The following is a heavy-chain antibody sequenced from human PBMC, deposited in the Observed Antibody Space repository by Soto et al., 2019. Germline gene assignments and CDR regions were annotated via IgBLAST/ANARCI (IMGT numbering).Heavy chain of an antibody. D-gene: IGHD3-22*01. CDR3: ARWTTYYYDSSGTTAGAVFDY. CDR2: INPNSGGT. J-gene: IGHJ4*02. Sequence: ASVKVSCKASGYTFTGYYVHWVRQAPGQGLEWMGWINPNSGGTNYAQKFQGWVTMTRDTSISTAYMELSRLRSDDTAVYYCARWTTYYYDSSGTTAGAVFDYWGQGTLVTVSS. CDR1: GYTFTGYY. V-gene: IGHV1-2*04.